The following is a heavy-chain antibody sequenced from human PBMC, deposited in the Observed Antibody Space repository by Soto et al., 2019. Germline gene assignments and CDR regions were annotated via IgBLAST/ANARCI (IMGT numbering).Heavy chain of an antibody. J-gene: IGHJ4*02. CDR3: AHSVVAGLGYYFDY. D-gene: IGHD6-19*01. CDR2: IYWDDDK. CDR1: GFSLSSTRVA. Sequence: QITLKESGPRLVKPTQTLTLTCTFSGFSLSSTRVAVGWIRQPPGKALEWLALIYWDDDKRYSPFLKSRLTITKDTSKNQVVLTMTNMDPVDTATYYCAHSVVAGLGYYFDYWGQGTLVTVSS. V-gene: IGHV2-5*02.